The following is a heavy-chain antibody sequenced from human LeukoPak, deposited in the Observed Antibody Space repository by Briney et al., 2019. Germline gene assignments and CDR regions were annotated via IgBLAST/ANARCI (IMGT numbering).Heavy chain of an antibody. CDR2: ISSNSAYI. CDR3: VKADGTCSDGVCYTYFQD. D-gene: IGHD2-8*01. V-gene: IGHV3-9*03. Sequence: GGSLRLSCAASGFNFDDYAMHWARQGPGMGLEWVSGISSNSAYIAYADSVKGRFTISRDNDKNSLYLQMNSLRPEDMALYFCVKADGTCSDGVCYTYFQDWGLGTLVTVSS. J-gene: IGHJ1*01. CDR1: GFNFDDYA.